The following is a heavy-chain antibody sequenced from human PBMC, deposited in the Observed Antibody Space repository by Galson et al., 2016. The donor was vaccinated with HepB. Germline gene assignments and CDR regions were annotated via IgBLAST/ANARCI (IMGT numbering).Heavy chain of an antibody. V-gene: IGHV3-73*01. D-gene: IGHD5-18*01. Sequence: SLRLSCAASGFTFSGSAIHWVRQASGKGLEWVGRIRNKDNNYATAYAASVKGRFTISRDDSRNTAYLQKKSLKTEDTAVYYCTRRGYSFGVGNDYWGQGTLVTVSS. CDR2: IRNKDNNYAT. CDR1: GFTFSGSA. CDR3: TRRGYSFGVGNDY. J-gene: IGHJ4*02.